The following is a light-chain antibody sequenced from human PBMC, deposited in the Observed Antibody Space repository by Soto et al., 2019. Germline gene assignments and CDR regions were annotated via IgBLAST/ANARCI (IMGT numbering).Light chain of an antibody. J-gene: IGLJ1*01. V-gene: IGLV1-44*01. CDR3: ASWDDSLNGHV. Sequence: QSVLTQPPSASGTPGQRVTISCSGSSSNIGSHIVNWYQQLPGSAPKLLIFSNDQRPSGVPDRFSGSKSHTSASLAISGLQSEDEADYYCASWDDSLNGHVFGTGTKLTVL. CDR1: SSNIGSHI. CDR2: SND.